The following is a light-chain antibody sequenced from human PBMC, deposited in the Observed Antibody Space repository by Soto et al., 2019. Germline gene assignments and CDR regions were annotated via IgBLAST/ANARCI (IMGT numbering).Light chain of an antibody. J-gene: IGKJ4*01. CDR1: QSVSSSY. Sequence: EIVLTQSPGTLSLSPGERATHSCRASQSVSSSYLAWYQQKPGQAPRLLIYGASSRATGIPDRFSGSGSGTDFTLTISRLEPEDFAVYYCQQYGSSPTFGGGTQVEIK. V-gene: IGKV3-20*01. CDR3: QQYGSSPT. CDR2: GAS.